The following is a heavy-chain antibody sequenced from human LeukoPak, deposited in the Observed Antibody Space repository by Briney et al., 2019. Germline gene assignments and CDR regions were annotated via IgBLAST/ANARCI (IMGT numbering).Heavy chain of an antibody. J-gene: IGHJ4*02. Sequence: GGSLRLSCAASGFTFSSYGMHWVRQAPGKGLEWVAFIRYDGSNKYYADSVKGRFTISRDNSENTLYLQMNSLRAEDTAVYYCAKVERYYYDSSGSNFDYWGQGTLVIVSS. CDR3: AKVERYYYDSSGSNFDY. CDR2: IRYDGSNK. D-gene: IGHD3-22*01. CDR1: GFTFSSYG. V-gene: IGHV3-30*02.